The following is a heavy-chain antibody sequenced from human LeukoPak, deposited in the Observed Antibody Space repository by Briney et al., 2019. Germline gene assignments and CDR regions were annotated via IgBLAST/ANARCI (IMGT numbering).Heavy chain of an antibody. CDR3: ARHPSYYDRIDY. V-gene: IGHV4-59*08. CDR1: GGSISSYY. CDR2: IYYSGST. D-gene: IGHD3-22*01. Sequence: SETLSLTCTVSGGSISSYYWSWIRQPPGKGLEWIGHIYYSGSTNYNPSLKSRVTISVDTSKNQFSLKLSSVTAADTAVYYCARHPSYYDRIDYWGQGTLVTVSS. J-gene: IGHJ4*02.